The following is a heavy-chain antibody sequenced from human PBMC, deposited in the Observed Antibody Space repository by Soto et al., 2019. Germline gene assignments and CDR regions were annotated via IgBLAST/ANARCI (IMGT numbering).Heavy chain of an antibody. D-gene: IGHD2-2*01. CDR2: IYYSGST. CDR1: GGSISSYY. V-gene: IGHV4-59*01. J-gene: IGHJ5*02. CDR3: AREGDLGYCSSTSCIWFDP. Sequence: SETLSLTCTVSGGSISSYYWSWIRQPPGKGLEWIGYIYYSGSTNYNPSLKSRVTISVDTSKNQFSLKLSSVTAADTAVYYCAREGDLGYCSSTSCIWFDPWGQGTLVTVSS.